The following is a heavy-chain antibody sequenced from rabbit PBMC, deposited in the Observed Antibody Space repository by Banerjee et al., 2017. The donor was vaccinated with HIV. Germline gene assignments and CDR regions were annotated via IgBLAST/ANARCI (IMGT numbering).Heavy chain of an antibody. J-gene: IGHJ2*01. D-gene: IGHD6-1*01. CDR1: GFSFSSSYW. CDR2: IVAGSSGTI. CDR3: ARTADGDAAYAYATGAFDP. Sequence: QEQLEESGGDLVKPEGSLTLTCTASGFSFSSSYWICWVRQAPGKGLEWIACIVAGSSGTIYYASWAKGRFTISRTSSTTVTLQMTSLTAADTATYFCARTADGDAAYAYATGAFDPWGQGTLVTVS. V-gene: IGHV1S45*01.